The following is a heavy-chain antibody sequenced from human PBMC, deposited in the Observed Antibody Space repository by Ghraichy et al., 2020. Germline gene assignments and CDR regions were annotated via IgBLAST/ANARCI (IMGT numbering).Heavy chain of an antibody. Sequence: ESQNISCSVSGGSINNYFWSWIRQSPGKGLEWIGYMYYSGGSSYNPSLKSRVTISVDTSKNQFSLNLRSVTAADTAVYYCARGLQDMYSLLQGEDIGDGFYLDYWGQGILVTVSS. CDR3: ARGLQDMYSLLQGEDIGDGFYLDY. D-gene: IGHD2-21*02. J-gene: IGHJ4*02. V-gene: IGHV4-59*01. CDR2: MYYSGGS. CDR1: GGSINNYF.